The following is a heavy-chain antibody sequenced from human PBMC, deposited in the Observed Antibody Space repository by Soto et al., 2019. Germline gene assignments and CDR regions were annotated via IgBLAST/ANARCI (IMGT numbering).Heavy chain of an antibody. J-gene: IGHJ4*02. CDR3: AKDPVDYDYIWGSYRSDYFDY. D-gene: IGHD3-16*02. V-gene: IGHV3-23*01. Sequence: PGGSLRLSCAASGFTFSSYAMSWVRQAPGKGLEWVSAISGSGGSTYYADSVKGRFTISRDNSKNTLYLQMNSLRAEDTAVYYCAKDPVDYDYIWGSYRSDYFDYWGQGTLVTVSS. CDR2: ISGSGGST. CDR1: GFTFSSYA.